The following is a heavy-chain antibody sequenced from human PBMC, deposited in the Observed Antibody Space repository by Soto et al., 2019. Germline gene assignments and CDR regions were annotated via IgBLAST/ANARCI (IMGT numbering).Heavy chain of an antibody. CDR3: ARGRGPHGPAGFDY. CDR1: GGSISSGGYY. J-gene: IGHJ4*02. Sequence: QVQLQESGPGLVKPSQTLSLTCTVSGGSISSGGYYWSWIRQHPGKGLEWIGYIYYGGSTYYNPFLKSRVTISVDTSKNQFSLKLSSVTAADTAVYYCARGRGPHGPAGFDYWGQGTLVTVSS. V-gene: IGHV4-31*03. CDR2: IYYGGST.